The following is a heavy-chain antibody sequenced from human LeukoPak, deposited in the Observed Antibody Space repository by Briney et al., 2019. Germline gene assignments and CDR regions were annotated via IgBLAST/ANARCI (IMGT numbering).Heavy chain of an antibody. D-gene: IGHD6-13*01. V-gene: IGHV4-34*01. CDR1: GGSFSGYY. J-gene: IGHJ6*03. Sequence: SETLSLTCAVYGGSFSGYYWSWIRQPPGKGLEWIGEINHSGSTNYDPSLKSRVTISVDTSKNQFSLKLSSVTAADTAVYYCARRVAAAGPVYYYYYYMDVWGKGTTVTISS. CDR3: ARRVAAAGPVYYYYYYMDV. CDR2: INHSGST.